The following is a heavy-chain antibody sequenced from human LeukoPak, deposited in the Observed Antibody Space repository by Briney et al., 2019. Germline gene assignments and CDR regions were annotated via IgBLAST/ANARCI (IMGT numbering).Heavy chain of an antibody. D-gene: IGHD3-22*01. Sequence: GGSLRLSCAASGFIFSSYTMNWVRQAPGKGLEWVSYISSSGDNEYYADSVQGRFTVSRDNAKNSLYLQLNSLRAEDTAVYYRARAIRRYYDSSGYYYVENFDYWGQGTLVTVSS. CDR2: ISSSGDNE. V-gene: IGHV3-48*01. CDR3: ARAIRRYYDSSGYYYVENFDY. J-gene: IGHJ4*02. CDR1: GFIFSSYT.